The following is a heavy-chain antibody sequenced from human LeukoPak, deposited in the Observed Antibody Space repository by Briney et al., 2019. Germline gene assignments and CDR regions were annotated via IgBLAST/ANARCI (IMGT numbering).Heavy chain of an antibody. CDR1: GFTFSSYA. D-gene: IGHD2-15*01. V-gene: IGHV3-23*01. CDR2: TSGSGGST. J-gene: IGHJ4*02. Sequence: GSLRLSCAASGFTFSSYAMSWVRQAPGEGLEWVSGTSGSGGSTYYAGSVKGRFTISRDNSKNTLYLQMNSLRVEDTAVYYCAKNGGSQCYSHLDSWGQGTLVTVSS. CDR3: AKNGGSQCYSHLDS.